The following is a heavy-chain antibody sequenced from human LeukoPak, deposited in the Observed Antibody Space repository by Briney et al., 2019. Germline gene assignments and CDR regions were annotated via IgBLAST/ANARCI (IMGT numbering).Heavy chain of an antibody. CDR2: MIPIFGTA. J-gene: IGHJ4*02. V-gene: IGHV1-69*05. CDR3: ARDAGLYCGGDCFVVPGDAY. D-gene: IGHD2-21*02. CDR1: GGTFSSCA. Sequence: SVKVSCKSSGGTFSSCAISWVRQAPGQGLEWMGRMIPIFGTANYAQKFQGRVTITTDESTSAAYMELSGLRSEDTAVYYCARDAGLYCGGDCFVVPGDAYWGQGTLVTVSS.